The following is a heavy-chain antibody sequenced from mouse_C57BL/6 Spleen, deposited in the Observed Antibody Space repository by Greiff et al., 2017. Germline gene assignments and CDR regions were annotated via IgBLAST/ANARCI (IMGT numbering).Heavy chain of an antibody. D-gene: IGHD3-2*02. J-gene: IGHJ3*01. CDR2: ISSGGDYN. Sequence: EVQLVESGEGLVKPGGSLKLSCAASGFTFSSYAMSWVRQTPEKGLEWVAYISSGGDYNYYANTVKGRFTISRDNARNTLYLQMNSLKSEDTAMYYCRRAAQARDWFAYWGQGTLVTVSA. CDR1: GFTFSSYA. CDR3: RRAAQARDWFAY. V-gene: IGHV5-9-1*02.